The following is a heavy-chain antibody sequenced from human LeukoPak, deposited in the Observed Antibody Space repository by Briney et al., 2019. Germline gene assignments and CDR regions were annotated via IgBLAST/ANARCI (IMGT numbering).Heavy chain of an antibody. D-gene: IGHD4-23*01. V-gene: IGHV1-2*02. CDR1: GYTFTDYY. CDR2: ISPCTGGT. CDR3: ARNYGRTSRYFDY. Sequence: ASVKVSCKASGYTFTDYYIHWVRQAPGQGLEWMGWISPCTGGTNYAQNFQGRVTMTRDTSISTAYMELSGLRSDDTALYFCARNYGRTSRYFDYWGQGPLVTVSS. J-gene: IGHJ4*02.